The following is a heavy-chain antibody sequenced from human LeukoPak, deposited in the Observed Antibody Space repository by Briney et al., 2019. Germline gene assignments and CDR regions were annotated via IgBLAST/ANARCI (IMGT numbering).Heavy chain of an antibody. CDR3: ARPRGESHIYSYGYLFDY. V-gene: IGHV3-23*01. CDR1: GFTFSSYA. D-gene: IGHD5-18*01. J-gene: IGHJ4*02. CDR2: ITGSGGST. Sequence: QPGGSLRLSCAASGFTFSSYAMSWVRQAPGKGLEWVSGITGSGGSTYYADSVKGRFTISRDNSKNTLYLQVNSLRTEDTAVYYCARPRGESHIYSYGYLFDYWGQGTLVTVSS.